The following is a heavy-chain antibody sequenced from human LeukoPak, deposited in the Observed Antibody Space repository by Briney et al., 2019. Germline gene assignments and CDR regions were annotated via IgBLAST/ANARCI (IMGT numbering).Heavy chain of an antibody. CDR2: ICTSGST. V-gene: IGHV4-61*02. Sequence: SETLSLTCTVSGGSISSGSYYWSWIRQPAGMGLEWIGRICTSGSTNYNPSLKSRVTISVDTSKNQFSLKLSSVTAADTAVYYCASGYDLDYWGQGTLVTVSS. CDR1: GGSISSGSYY. CDR3: ASGYDLDY. D-gene: IGHD5-12*01. J-gene: IGHJ4*02.